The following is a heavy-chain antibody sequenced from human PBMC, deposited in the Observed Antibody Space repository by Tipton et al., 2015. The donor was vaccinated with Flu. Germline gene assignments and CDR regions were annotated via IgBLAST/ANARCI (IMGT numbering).Heavy chain of an antibody. CDR1: GGSISSYH. CDR2: TSSSGST. J-gene: IGHJ6*03. Sequence: GLVKPSETLSLICTVSGGSISSYHWSWIRQSPGKGLEWIGYTSSSGSTNYNPSLKSRVTTSVDTSKNHFSLKLSSVTAADTAVYFCARARRFLEWQFYYYYMDVWGKGTTVTVSS. CDR3: ARARRFLEWQFYYYYMDV. D-gene: IGHD3-3*01. V-gene: IGHV4-59*01.